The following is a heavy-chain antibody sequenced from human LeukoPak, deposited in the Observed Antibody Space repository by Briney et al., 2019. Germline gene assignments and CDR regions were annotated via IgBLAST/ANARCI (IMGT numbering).Heavy chain of an antibody. CDR2: IGSSGSTR. J-gene: IGHJ4*02. V-gene: IGHV3-48*03. CDR3: ARGFNGVVVDLDY. CDR1: GFIFSHYE. D-gene: IGHD3-22*01. Sequence: PGGSLRLSCAASGFIFSHYEMNWVCQAPGKRLEWLSYIGSSGSTRYYADSVKGRFTISRDNAKNSLYPQMNSLRAEDTAVYYCARGFNGVVVDLDYWSQGTLVTVSS.